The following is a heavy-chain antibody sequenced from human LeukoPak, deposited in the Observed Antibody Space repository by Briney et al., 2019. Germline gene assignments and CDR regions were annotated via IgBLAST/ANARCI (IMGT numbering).Heavy chain of an antibody. J-gene: IGHJ4*02. CDR1: GGSISSSSYY. D-gene: IGHD3-10*01. V-gene: IGHV4-39*07. Sequence: PSETLSLTCTVSGGSISSSSYYWGWIRQPPGKGLEWIGSIYYSGSTYYTPSLKSRVTMSVDTSKNQFSLKLSSVTAADTAVYYCARDGGYTMVRGVIDYWGQGTLVTVSS. CDR2: IYYSGST. CDR3: ARDGGYTMVRGVIDY.